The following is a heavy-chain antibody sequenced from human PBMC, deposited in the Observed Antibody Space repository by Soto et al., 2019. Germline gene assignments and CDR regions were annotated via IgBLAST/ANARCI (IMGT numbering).Heavy chain of an antibody. CDR2: ISYDGSNK. V-gene: IGHV3-30*18. Sequence: QVQLVESGGGVVQSGRSLRLSCAASGFTFSSYGMHWVRQAPGKGLEWVAVISYDGSNKYYADSVKGRFTISRDNSKNTLYLQMNSLRAEDTAVYYCAKSIAARQHYFDYWGQGTLVTVSS. CDR1: GFTFSSYG. D-gene: IGHD6-6*01. CDR3: AKSIAARQHYFDY. J-gene: IGHJ4*02.